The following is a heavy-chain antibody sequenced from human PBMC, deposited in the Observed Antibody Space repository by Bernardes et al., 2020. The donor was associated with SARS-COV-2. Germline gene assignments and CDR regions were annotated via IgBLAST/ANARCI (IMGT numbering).Heavy chain of an antibody. V-gene: IGHV4-39*01. CDR1: GVSISSSSYH. Sequence: SETLSLTCTVSGVSISSSSYHWAWIRQPPGKGLEWIGSIYYSGSTYFNPSLKSRVTISVDTSKNQFSLRLSSVTAADTAVFYCARNIGTRFDPWGQGTLVTVSS. CDR3: ARNIGTRFDP. J-gene: IGHJ5*02. D-gene: IGHD5-12*01. CDR2: IYYSGST.